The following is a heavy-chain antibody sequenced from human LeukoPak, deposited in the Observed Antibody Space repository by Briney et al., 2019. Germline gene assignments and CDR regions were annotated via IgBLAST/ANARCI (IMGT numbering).Heavy chain of an antibody. CDR3: ARGRRSTIRKSWFDP. V-gene: IGHV4-34*01. Sequence: SETLSLTCAVYGGSFSGYYWSWIRQPPGKGLEWIGEINHSGSTNYNPSLKSRVTISVDTSKNQFSLKLSSVTAADTAVYYCARGRRSTIRKSWFDPWGQGTLVTVSS. CDR2: INHSGST. CDR1: GGSFSGYY. J-gene: IGHJ5*02. D-gene: IGHD5-24*01.